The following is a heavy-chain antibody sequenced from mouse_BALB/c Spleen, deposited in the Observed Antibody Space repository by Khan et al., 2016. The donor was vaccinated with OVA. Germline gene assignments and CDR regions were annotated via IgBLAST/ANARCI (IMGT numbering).Heavy chain of an antibody. V-gene: IGHV5-17*02. CDR2: ISGDSNNI. J-gene: IGHJ2*01. Sequence: DVHLVESGGGLVQPGGSRKLSCAASGFTFSSYGMHWVRQAPEKGLEWVAYISGDSNNIYYADTVKGRFTISRDNPKNPLFLQMTSLMSEDTARYYCATSYFYGYYFDYWGPGTTLTVSS. D-gene: IGHD1-1*01. CDR1: GFTFSSYG. CDR3: ATSYFYGYYFDY.